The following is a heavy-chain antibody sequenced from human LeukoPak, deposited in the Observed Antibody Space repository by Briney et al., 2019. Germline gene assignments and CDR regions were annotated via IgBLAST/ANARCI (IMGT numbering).Heavy chain of an antibody. CDR3: ARLYSSSSGRAFDI. J-gene: IGHJ3*02. CDR1: GFTFSSYE. Sequence: GGSLRLSCAASGFTFSSYEMNWVRQAPGKGLEWVSYISSSGSSIYYADSVKGRFTISRDNAKNSLYLQMNSLRAEDTAVYYCARLYSSSSGRAFDIWGQGTMVTVSS. D-gene: IGHD6-6*01. V-gene: IGHV3-48*03. CDR2: ISSSGSSI.